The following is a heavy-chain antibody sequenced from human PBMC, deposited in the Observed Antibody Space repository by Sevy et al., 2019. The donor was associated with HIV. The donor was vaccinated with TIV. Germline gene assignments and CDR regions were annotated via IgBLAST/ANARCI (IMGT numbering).Heavy chain of an antibody. CDR2: INHSGST. V-gene: IGHV4-34*01. CDR1: GGSFSGYY. Sequence: SETLSLTCAVYGGSFSGYYWNWIRQSPGKGLERIGEINHSGSTHYNPSLKSRVTISVDTSKNQFSLRLNSVTAADTAVYYCARAPPVVVVPGAPSWFDPWCQGTLVTVSS. J-gene: IGHJ5*02. D-gene: IGHD2-2*01. CDR3: ARAPPVVVVPGAPSWFDP.